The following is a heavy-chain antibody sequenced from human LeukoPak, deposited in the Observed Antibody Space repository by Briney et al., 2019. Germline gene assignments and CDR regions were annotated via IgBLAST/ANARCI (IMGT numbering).Heavy chain of an antibody. CDR2: IYTSGNT. CDR1: GGSISSGSYC. Sequence: SETLSLTCTVSGGSISSGSYCWSWIRQPAGKGLEWIGHIYTSGNTNYNPSLKSRVTISVDTAKSQFSLRLTSMTAADTAVYYCARDVAGNTFDYWGQGTLVTVSS. D-gene: IGHD5-12*01. J-gene: IGHJ4*02. CDR3: ARDVAGNTFDY. V-gene: IGHV4-61*09.